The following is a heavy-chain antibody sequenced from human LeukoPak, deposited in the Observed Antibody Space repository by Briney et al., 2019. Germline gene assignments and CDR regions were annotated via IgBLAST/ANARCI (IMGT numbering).Heavy chain of an antibody. J-gene: IGHJ4*02. D-gene: IGHD3-22*01. CDR1: GLTVSSNY. Sequence: GGSLRLSCAASGLTVSSNYMSWVRQAPGKGLEWVSVIYSGGSTYYADSVKGRFTISRHNSKNTLYLQMNSLRAEDTAVYYCAGHPNYYDSSGYYFDYWGQGTLVTVSS. CDR2: IYSGGST. CDR3: AGHPNYYDSSGYYFDY. V-gene: IGHV3-53*04.